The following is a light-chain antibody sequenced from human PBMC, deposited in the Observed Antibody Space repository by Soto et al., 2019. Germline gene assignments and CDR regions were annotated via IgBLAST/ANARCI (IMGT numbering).Light chain of an antibody. CDR2: AAF. CDR1: QGIGTY. V-gene: IGKV1-9*01. Sequence: IQLTQSPSSLSASVGDRVTISCRASQGIGTYLAWYQQKPGKAPKLLIYAAFTLHSGVPARFSGSRSGTDFTLTISSLQPEDFATYYCQQANSYPQTFGQGTRLENK. J-gene: IGKJ5*01. CDR3: QQANSYPQT.